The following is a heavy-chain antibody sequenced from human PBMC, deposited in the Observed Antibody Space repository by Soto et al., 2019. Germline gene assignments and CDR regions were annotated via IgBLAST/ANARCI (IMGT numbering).Heavy chain of an antibody. J-gene: IGHJ4*02. Sequence: EVQVVESGGGLIQPGGSLRLSFAVSGFAVTINYMSWVRQAPGKGLEWVSVIYSVGSTYYADSVKGRFTISRDTSKNTLYLQMNSLRGEDTAVYYCHGYGYWGQGTMVTVSS. V-gene: IGHV3-53*01. CDR2: IYSVGST. CDR3: HGYGY. D-gene: IGHD5-12*01. CDR1: GFAVTINY.